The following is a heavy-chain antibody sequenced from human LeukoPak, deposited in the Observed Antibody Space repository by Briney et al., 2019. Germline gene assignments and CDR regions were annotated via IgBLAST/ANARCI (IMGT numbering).Heavy chain of an antibody. CDR1: GFTFRDFW. CDR2: IQQNGIEK. D-gene: IGHD1-1*01. CDR3: ARDRDGKDL. V-gene: IGHV3-7*03. Sequence: GGSLRLSCAASGFTFRDFWMSWVRQAPGKGLEWVANIQQNGIEKYSVEGRFTISRDNVNSLLYLQINTLRADNTAMYYCARDRDGKDLWGQGTLVTVSS. J-gene: IGHJ5*02.